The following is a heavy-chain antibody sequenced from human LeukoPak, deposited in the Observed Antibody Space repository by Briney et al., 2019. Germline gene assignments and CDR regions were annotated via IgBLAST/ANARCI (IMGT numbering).Heavy chain of an antibody. CDR3: AKGYGGWPGNDAFDN. CDR1: GFTLDDYA. CDR2: ISWNSAYR. J-gene: IGHJ3*02. D-gene: IGHD4-23*01. V-gene: IGHV3-9*01. Sequence: GGSLRLSCAASGFTLDDYAFHWVRQVPGKGLEWVSDISWNSAYRGYADSVKGRFTISRDNAKKYVYLHMNSLRDEDTALYYCAKGYGGWPGNDAFDNWGQGTMVAVSS.